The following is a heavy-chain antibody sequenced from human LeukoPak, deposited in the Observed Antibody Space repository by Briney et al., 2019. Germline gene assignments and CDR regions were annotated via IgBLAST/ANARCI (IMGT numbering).Heavy chain of an antibody. CDR3: TTGELN. Sequence: GGSLRLSCAASGFTFTNAWMTWVRQAPGKGLEWVGRIKGKTDAGTIDYAAPVKGRFTISRDDSKNTLYLQLSSLKTDDTAVYDCTTGELNWGQGTLVTVSS. D-gene: IGHD2-21*01. CDR2: IKGKTDAGTI. CDR1: GFTFTNAW. J-gene: IGHJ4*02. V-gene: IGHV3-15*01.